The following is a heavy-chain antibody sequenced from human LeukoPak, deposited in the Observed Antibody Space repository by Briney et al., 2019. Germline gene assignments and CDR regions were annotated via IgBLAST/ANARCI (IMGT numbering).Heavy chain of an antibody. D-gene: IGHD3-22*01. J-gene: IGHJ4*02. CDR1: GFTFSSYG. CDR3: AKERVVVAYRGAVDY. Sequence: GRSLRLSCAASGFTFSSYGMHWVRQAPGKGLEWVAVISYDGSNKYYADSVKGRFTISRDNSKNTLYLQMNSLRAEDTAVYYCAKERVVVAYRGAVDYWGQGTLVTVSS. V-gene: IGHV3-30*18. CDR2: ISYDGSNK.